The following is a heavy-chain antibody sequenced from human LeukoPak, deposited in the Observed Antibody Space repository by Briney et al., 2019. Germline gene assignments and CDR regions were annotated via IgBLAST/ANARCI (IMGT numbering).Heavy chain of an antibody. D-gene: IGHD3-3*01. CDR2: IKQDGSEK. V-gene: IGHV3-7*01. Sequence: GGSLRLSCAASGFTFSSYWMSWVRQAPGKGLEWVANIKQDGSEKYYVDSVKGRFTISRDNAKNSLYLQMNSLRAEDTAVYYCARVGNYDFWSGYYGYWGQGTLVTVSS. J-gene: IGHJ4*02. CDR1: GFTFSSYW. CDR3: ARVGNYDFWSGYYGY.